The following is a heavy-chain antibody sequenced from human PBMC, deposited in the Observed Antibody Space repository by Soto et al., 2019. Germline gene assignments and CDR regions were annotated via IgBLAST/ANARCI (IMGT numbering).Heavy chain of an antibody. V-gene: IGHV1-18*01. Sequence: QIQLVQSGTEVKRPGASVKVSCKASGYTFTTKGFSWVRQAPGQGLEWMGWISAYSGNTNYAQHPQGRVTITPDPSTDTDYMELRSLRSDDTAVYYCARTYSNNWNAAYFDYWGQGTLVIVSS. CDR2: ISAYSGNT. CDR1: GYTFTTKG. D-gene: IGHD1-1*01. CDR3: ARTYSNNWNAAYFDY. J-gene: IGHJ4*02.